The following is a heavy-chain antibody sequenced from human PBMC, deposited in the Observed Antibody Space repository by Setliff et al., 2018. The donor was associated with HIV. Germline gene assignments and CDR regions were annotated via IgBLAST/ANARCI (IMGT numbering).Heavy chain of an antibody. CDR3: ARDGFWSGYIDY. D-gene: IGHD3-3*01. J-gene: IGHJ4*02. CDR2: IYYSGTT. V-gene: IGHV4-39*02. Sequence: SETLSLTCTVSGGSISSDAYYWGWIRQPPGKGLEWIGTIYYSGTTYYNPSLMSRVTISVDTSKSHFSLRLSSVTAADTAVYYCARDGFWSGYIDYWGQGTLVTVSS. CDR1: GGSISSDAYY.